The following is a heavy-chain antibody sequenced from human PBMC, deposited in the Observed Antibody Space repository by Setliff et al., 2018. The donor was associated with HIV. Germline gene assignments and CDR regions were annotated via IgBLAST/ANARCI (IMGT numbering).Heavy chain of an antibody. D-gene: IGHD1-26*01. V-gene: IGHV1-3*01. CDR3: ARGSSVGWEVLRTDY. J-gene: IGHJ4*02. CDR1: GYTFTSYA. Sequence: ASVKVSCKASGYTFTSYAMHWVRQAPGQRLEWMGWINAGNGNTKYSQKFQGRVTITTDTSARIAYMELSSLGFEDTAVYYCARGSSVGWEVLRTDYWGQGTLVTVSS. CDR2: INAGNGNT.